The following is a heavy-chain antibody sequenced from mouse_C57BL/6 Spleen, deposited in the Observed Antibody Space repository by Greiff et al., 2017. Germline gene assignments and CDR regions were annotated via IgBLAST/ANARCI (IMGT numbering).Heavy chain of an antibody. Sequence: QVQLQQPGAELVKPGASVKLSCKASGYTFTSYWMHWVKQRPGQGLEWIGMIHPNSGSTNYKEKFKSKATLTVDKSSSTAYMQLSSLTSEDSAVYYCARSTGGNYGAMDYWGQGTSVTVSS. J-gene: IGHJ4*01. V-gene: IGHV1-64*01. CDR2: IHPNSGST. D-gene: IGHD2-1*01. CDR3: ARSTGGNYGAMDY. CDR1: GYTFTSYW.